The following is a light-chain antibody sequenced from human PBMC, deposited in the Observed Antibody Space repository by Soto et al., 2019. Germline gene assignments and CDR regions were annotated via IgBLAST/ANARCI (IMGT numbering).Light chain of an antibody. CDR2: DAS. Sequence: EIVLTQSPATLSLSPGERATLSCRASQSVSSYLAWYQQKPGQAPRLLIYDASNRATGIPARFSGSGSGTDFTRTISRLEPEDFAVYYCQQRSIWPPLTFGGGTRVEIK. CDR1: QSVSSY. CDR3: QQRSIWPPLT. J-gene: IGKJ4*01. V-gene: IGKV3-11*01.